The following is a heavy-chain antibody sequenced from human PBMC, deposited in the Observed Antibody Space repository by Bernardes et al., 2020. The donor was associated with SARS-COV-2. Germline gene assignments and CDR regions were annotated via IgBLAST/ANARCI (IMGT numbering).Heavy chain of an antibody. D-gene: IGHD6-13*01. CDR1: GYTLTELS. Sequence: ASVKVFCKVSGYTLTELSMHWVRQAPGKGLEWMGGFDPEDGETIYAQKFQGRVTMTEDTSTDTAYMELSSLRSEDTAVYYCATGSAAASYSPSWFDPWGQGTLVTVSS. V-gene: IGHV1-24*01. J-gene: IGHJ5*02. CDR3: ATGSAAASYSPSWFDP. CDR2: FDPEDGET.